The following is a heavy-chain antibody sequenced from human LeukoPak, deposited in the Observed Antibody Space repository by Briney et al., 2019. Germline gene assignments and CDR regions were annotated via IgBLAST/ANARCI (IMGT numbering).Heavy chain of an antibody. V-gene: IGHV4-34*01. CDR1: GGSFSGYY. J-gene: IGHJ6*02. CDR2: INHSGST. Sequence: SETLSLTCAVYGGSFSGYYWSWIRQPPGKGLEWIGEINHSGSTNYNPSLKSRVTISVDTSKNQFSLKLSSVTAADTAVYYCARDGYSYYYYYGMDVWGQGTTVTASS. CDR3: ARDGYSYYYYYGMDV. D-gene: IGHD5-24*01.